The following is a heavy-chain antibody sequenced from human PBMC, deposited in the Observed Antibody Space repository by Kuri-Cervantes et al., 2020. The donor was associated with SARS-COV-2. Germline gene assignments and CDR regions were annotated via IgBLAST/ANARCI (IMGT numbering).Heavy chain of an antibody. V-gene: IGHV3-64D*09. D-gene: IGHD1-14*01. J-gene: IGHJ6*03. CDR2: IVSYGGST. CDR1: GFTFSNYA. Sequence: ESLKISCSASGFTFSNYAMHWVRQASGRGLEYVSGIVSYGGSTEYAESVKGRFTISRDNSKSTLYLQMSSLRVEDTAVYHCVEGGGPGSYDYMDVWGKGTTVTVSS. CDR3: VEGGGPGSYDYMDV.